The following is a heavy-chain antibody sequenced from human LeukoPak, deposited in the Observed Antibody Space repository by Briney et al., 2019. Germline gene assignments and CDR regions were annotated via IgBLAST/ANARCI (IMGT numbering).Heavy chain of an antibody. CDR1: GGSISGGGYY. Sequence: SQTLSLACTVSGGSISGGGYYWSWIRQHPGKGLEWIGYIYYSGSTYYNPSLKSRVTISVDTSKNQFSLKLSSVTAADTAVYYCARVGRASGYSRYYYYYYMDVWGKGTTVTVSS. V-gene: IGHV4-31*03. J-gene: IGHJ6*03. D-gene: IGHD3-3*01. CDR2: IYYSGST. CDR3: ARVGRASGYSRYYYYYYMDV.